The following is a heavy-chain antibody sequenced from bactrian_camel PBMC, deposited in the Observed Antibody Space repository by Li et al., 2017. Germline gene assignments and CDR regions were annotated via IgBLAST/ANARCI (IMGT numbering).Heavy chain of an antibody. CDR2: ILASGSGA. CDR3: ARGGRLTSVSDLSAGITW. V-gene: IGHV3-2*01. Sequence: VQLVESGGGLVQPGGSLRLSCALSGDTDTINYISWVREAPGKGLEWVATILASGSGAHYPDSVEGRFTISRDNAKNKLYLQMNNLKIEDTAVYYCARGGRLTSVSDLSAGITWRGQGTQVTVS. D-gene: IGHD3*01. CDR1: GDTDTINY. J-gene: IGHJ4*01.